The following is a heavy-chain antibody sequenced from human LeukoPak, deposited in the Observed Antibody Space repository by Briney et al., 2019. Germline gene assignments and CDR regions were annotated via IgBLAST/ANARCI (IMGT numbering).Heavy chain of an antibody. V-gene: IGHV4-4*07. CDR2: IYTSGST. CDR3: ARHGSSSSWYSDYYYYMDV. D-gene: IGHD6-13*01. J-gene: IGHJ6*03. Sequence: SETLSLTCTVSGGSISSYYWSWIRQPAGKGLEWIGRIYTSGSTNYNPSLKSRVTMSVDTSKNQFSLKLSSVTAADTAVYYCARHGSSSSWYSDYYYYMDVWGKGTTVTVSS. CDR1: GGSISSYY.